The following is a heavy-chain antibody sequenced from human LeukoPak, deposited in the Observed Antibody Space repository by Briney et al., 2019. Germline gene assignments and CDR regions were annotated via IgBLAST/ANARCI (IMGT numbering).Heavy chain of an antibody. V-gene: IGHV4-39*01. D-gene: IGHD6-6*01. CDR3: ARRSYSSSSGAYYYYMDV. Sequence: SETPSLTCTVSGGSISSSSYYWGWIRQPPGKGLEWIGSIYYSGSTYYNPSLESRVIISVDSSKNQFSLKLSSVTAADTAVYYCARRSYSSSSGAYYYYMDVWGKGTTVTVSS. J-gene: IGHJ6*03. CDR2: IYYSGST. CDR1: GGSISSSSYY.